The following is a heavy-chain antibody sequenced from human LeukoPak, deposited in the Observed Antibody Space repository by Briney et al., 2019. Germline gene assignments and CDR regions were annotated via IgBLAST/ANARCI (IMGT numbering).Heavy chain of an antibody. Sequence: ETLSLTCTVSGGSVSSYYCGSIRQPRGEGLEWIGYIYYRGSTNYNPSLKSRVTISVDTSKNQFSLKLSSLTTADTAVYYCARGSGAVTPLPFDYWGQGTLVTVSS. V-gene: IGHV4-59*02. CDR2: IYYRGST. J-gene: IGHJ4*02. D-gene: IGHD4-23*01. CDR1: GGSVSSYY. CDR3: ARGSGAVTPLPFDY.